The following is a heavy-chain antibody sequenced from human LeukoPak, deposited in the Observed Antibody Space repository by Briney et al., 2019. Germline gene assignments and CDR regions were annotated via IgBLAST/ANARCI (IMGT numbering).Heavy chain of an antibody. Sequence: GGSLRLSCAASGFTFNSYWLNWVRQAPGKGLLWVSRIASDGSSTTYADSVKGRFSISRDNAKNTLYLQMNSLRVEDTAVYYCARGRPHGNDYWGQGTLVTVSS. CDR1: GFTFNSYW. CDR2: IASDGSST. D-gene: IGHD4-23*01. CDR3: ARGRPHGNDY. J-gene: IGHJ4*02. V-gene: IGHV3-74*01.